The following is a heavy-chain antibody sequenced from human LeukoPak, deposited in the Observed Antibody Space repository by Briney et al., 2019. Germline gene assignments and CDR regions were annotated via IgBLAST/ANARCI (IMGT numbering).Heavy chain of an antibody. D-gene: IGHD2-21*01. CDR2: IYYSGST. CDR3: ARCGEGNAIAEDAFDI. J-gene: IGHJ3*02. V-gene: IGHV4-59*01. Sequence: PSETLSLTCTVSGGSISSYYWSWIRQPPGKGLEWIGYIYYSGSTNSNPSLKSRVTISVDTSKNQFSLKLSSVTAADTAGYYCARCGEGNAIAEDAFDIWGQGTMVTVSS. CDR1: GGSISSYY.